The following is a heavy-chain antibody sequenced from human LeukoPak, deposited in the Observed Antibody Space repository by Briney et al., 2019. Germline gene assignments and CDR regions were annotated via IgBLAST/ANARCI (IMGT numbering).Heavy chain of an antibody. CDR2: ISWNSGSI. CDR3: ARPSDYYDSSGYYPD. D-gene: IGHD3-22*01. J-gene: IGHJ4*02. CDR1: GFTFDDYA. V-gene: IGHV3-9*01. Sequence: GGSLRLSCAASGFTFDDYAMHWVRQAPGKGLEWVSGISWNSGSIGHADSVKGRFTISRDNAKNSLYLQMNSLRAEDTAVYYCARPSDYYDSSGYYPDWGQGTLVTVSS.